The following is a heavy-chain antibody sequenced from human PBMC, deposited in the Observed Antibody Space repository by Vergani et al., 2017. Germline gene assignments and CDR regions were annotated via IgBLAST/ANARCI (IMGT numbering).Heavy chain of an antibody. J-gene: IGHJ5*02. V-gene: IGHV4-34*01. CDR3: ARGADCSSTSCYLDP. CDR2: INNSGST. Sequence: QVQLQQWGAGLLKPSETLSLTCAVYGGSFSCYYWSWIRQPPGKGLEWIGEINNSGSTKYNPSLKSRVTISVDMSKNQFYLKLSSVTAADTAVYYCARGADCSSTSCYLDPWGQGTLVTVSS. D-gene: IGHD2-2*01. CDR1: GGSFSCYY.